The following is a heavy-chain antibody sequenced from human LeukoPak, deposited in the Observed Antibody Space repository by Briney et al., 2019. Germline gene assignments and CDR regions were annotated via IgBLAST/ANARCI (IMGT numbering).Heavy chain of an antibody. V-gene: IGHV4-59*01. CDR2: IYYCGST. D-gene: IGHD6-19*01. J-gene: IGHJ4*02. CDR3: ARAKAGSFDY. CDR1: GGSISSYY. Sequence: KPSETLSLTCTVSGGSISSYYWSWIRQPPGKGLEWIGYIYYCGSTNYNPFLKSRVTISVDTSKNQFSLKLSSVTAADTAVYYCARAKAGSFDYWGQGTLVTVSS.